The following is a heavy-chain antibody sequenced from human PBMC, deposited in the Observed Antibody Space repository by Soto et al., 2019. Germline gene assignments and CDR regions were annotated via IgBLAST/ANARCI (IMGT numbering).Heavy chain of an antibody. J-gene: IGHJ1*01. V-gene: IGHV2-5*02. CDR1: GFSLSTRDVG. Sequence: QITLNESGPTLVKPTQTLTLTCTFSGFSLSTRDVGVGWIRQPPGKALEWLGVIYWDDDKSYSPSLKSRLTITKDTSKNQVVLRMTNMDPVDTATYYCAPCRGGVASFWGQGTLVTVSS. CDR3: APCRGGVASF. D-gene: IGHD3-16*01. CDR2: IYWDDDK.